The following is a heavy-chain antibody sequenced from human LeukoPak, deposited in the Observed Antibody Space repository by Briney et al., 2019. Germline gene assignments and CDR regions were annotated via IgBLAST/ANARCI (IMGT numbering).Heavy chain of an antibody. D-gene: IGHD6-13*01. CDR2: IIPIFGTA. CDR3: ARGDSSSFLYYYYMDV. V-gene: IGHV1-69*13. J-gene: IGHJ6*03. CDR1: GYTFTGYY. Sequence: ASVKVSCKASGYTFTGYYMHWVRQAPGQGLEWMGGIIPIFGTANYAQKFQGRVTITADESTSTAYMELSSLRSEDTAVYYCARGDSSSFLYYYYMDVWGKGTTVTISS.